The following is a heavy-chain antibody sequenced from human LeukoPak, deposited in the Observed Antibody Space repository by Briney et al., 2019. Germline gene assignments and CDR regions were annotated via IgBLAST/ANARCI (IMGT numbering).Heavy chain of an antibody. V-gene: IGHV3-74*01. J-gene: IGHJ4*02. D-gene: IGHD4-17*01. Sequence: GGSLRLSCAASGFTFSGYWMHWVRQTPGKGLVWISRINGAGSSISNAASLKGRVTISRDNAKNTLYLQMNNLRAEDTAVYYCARGGDYKNDYWGEGTLVTVSS. CDR2: INGAGSSI. CDR3: ARGGDYKNDY. CDR1: GFTFSGYW.